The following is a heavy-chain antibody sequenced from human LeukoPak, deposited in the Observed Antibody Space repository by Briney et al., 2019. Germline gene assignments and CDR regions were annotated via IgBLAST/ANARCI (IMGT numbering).Heavy chain of an antibody. D-gene: IGHD2-15*01. CDR3: AAFRYCSGGSCCHADN. J-gene: IGHJ4*02. CDR2: IDPSDSYT. CDR1: GYSFTSYW. V-gene: IGHV5-10-1*01. Sequence: GESLKISCKGSGYSFTSYWISWVRQMPGKGLEWMGRIDPSDSYTNYSPSFQGHVTISADKSISTAYLQWSSLKASDIAMYYCAAFRYCSGGSCCHADNWGQGTLVTVSS.